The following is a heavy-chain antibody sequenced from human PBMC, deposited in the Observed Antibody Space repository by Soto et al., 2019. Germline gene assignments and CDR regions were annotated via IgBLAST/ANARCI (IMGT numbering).Heavy chain of an antibody. CDR1: GGSISSSN. V-gene: IGHV3-23*01. CDR3: VGDTNWDFWSGSLPFDY. J-gene: IGHJ4*02. Sequence: LSLTCSVSGGSISSSNWLSWFRPAPGKVLEWVSAIRGSGGSTYYSDSVKGRFTICRDKSKNTLYLQINRLRAEDPAVSSCVGDTNWDFWSGSLPFDYWGQRTLVTVSS. D-gene: IGHD3-3*01. CDR2: IRGSGGST.